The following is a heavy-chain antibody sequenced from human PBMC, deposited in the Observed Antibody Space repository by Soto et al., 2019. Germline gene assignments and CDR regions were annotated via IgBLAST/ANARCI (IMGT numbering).Heavy chain of an antibody. D-gene: IGHD4-17*01. CDR3: AKGNYGDYGGFDP. V-gene: IGHV3-23*01. J-gene: IGHJ5*02. CDR2: IISTGIST. CDR1: GFSFRTFA. Sequence: EVQVLESGGDFIQPGGSLRLSCAASGFSFRTFAMTWVRQAPGKRLEWVSTIISTGISTYYADSVKGRFTISRANSKNTLYLQMNSLRAEDSAVYYCAKGNYGDYGGFDPWGQGTLVTVSS.